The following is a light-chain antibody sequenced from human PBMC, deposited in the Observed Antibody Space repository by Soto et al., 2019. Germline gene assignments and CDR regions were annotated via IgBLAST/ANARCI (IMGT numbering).Light chain of an antibody. Sequence: QPVLTQPPSVSASLGASVTLTCTLSSGYSNYKVDWYQQRPGKGPRFVMRVGPGGIVGSKGDGIPDRFSVLGSGLNRYLTIRNIQEEDESDYHCGADHGSGSNVVCVFGGGTKLTVL. CDR1: SGYSNYK. CDR3: GADHGSGSNVVCV. J-gene: IGLJ3*02. CDR2: VGPGGIVG. V-gene: IGLV9-49*01.